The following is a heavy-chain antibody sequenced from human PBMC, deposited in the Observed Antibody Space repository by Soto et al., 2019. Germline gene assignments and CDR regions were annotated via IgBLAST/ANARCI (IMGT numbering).Heavy chain of an antibody. V-gene: IGHV3-23*01. CDR2: ISGSGDRT. CDR3: VKDDGGYPSTAPL. CDR1: GITISNYP. D-gene: IGHD3-22*01. J-gene: IGHJ4*02. Sequence: EVQLLESGGGLVQPGGSLRLSCAASGITISNYPMSWVRQAPGKGLDWVSGISGSGDRTYYADSAKGRFTISKDISKNSLSLQLDSLGGEDTAVYFCVKDDGGYPSTAPLWGQGTLVTVSS.